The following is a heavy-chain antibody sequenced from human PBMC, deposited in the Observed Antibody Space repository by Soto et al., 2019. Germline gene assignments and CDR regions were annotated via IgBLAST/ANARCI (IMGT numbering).Heavy chain of an antibody. CDR2: ISGSGGST. CDR3: AKRGRYCSGGSCYRGYYGMDV. Sequence: EVQLVESGGGLIQPGGSLRLSCAASGFTVSSNYMSWVRQAPGKGLEWVSVISGSGGSTYYADSVKGRFTISRDNSKNTVYLKMNSLRAEDTAVDYCAKRGRYCSGGSCYRGYYGMDVWGQGTTVTVSS. CDR1: GFTVSSNY. D-gene: IGHD2-15*01. V-gene: IGHV3-23*04. J-gene: IGHJ6*02.